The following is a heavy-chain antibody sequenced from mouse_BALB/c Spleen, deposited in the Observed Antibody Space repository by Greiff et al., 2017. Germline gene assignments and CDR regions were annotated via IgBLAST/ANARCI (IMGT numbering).Heavy chain of an antibody. V-gene: IGHV14-3*02. CDR2: IDPANGNT. CDR3: ARSEDSPDLDY. J-gene: IGHJ2*01. CDR1: GFNIKDTY. Sequence: EVQLQESGAELVKPGASVKLSCTASGFNIKDTYMHWVKQRPEQGLEWIGRIDPANGNTKYDPKFQGKATITADTSSNTAYLQLSSLTSEDTAVYYCARSEDSPDLDYWGQGTTLTVSS.